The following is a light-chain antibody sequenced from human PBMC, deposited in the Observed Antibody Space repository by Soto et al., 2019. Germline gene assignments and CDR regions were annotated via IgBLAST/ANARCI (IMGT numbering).Light chain of an antibody. CDR1: QNISSW. CDR3: QQYNSYEAWT. Sequence: DIQMTQTPSTPSASVGDRVSLTCRATQNISSWLAWYQQQPAKAPKLLIYKASSLESGVPSTFSGSGSGTEYTLTISSLQPDDFATYYCQQYNSYEAWTFGQGTKVDIK. V-gene: IGKV1-5*03. CDR2: KAS. J-gene: IGKJ1*01.